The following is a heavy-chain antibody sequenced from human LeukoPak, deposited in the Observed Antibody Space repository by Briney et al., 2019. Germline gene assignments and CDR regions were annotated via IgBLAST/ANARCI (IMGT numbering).Heavy chain of an antibody. CDR3: ARAPRNSSTMLDY. D-gene: IGHD6-13*01. J-gene: IGHJ4*02. CDR1: GYTFTSYW. CDR2: INPDGGST. V-gene: IGHV1-46*01. Sequence: RGASVKVSCKGSGYTFTSYWIQWVRQAPGQGLEWMGLINPDGGSTAYAHRFQGRVTMTRDTSTSTVYMDLSSLRSEDTAMYYCARAPRNSSTMLDYWGQGTLVTVSS.